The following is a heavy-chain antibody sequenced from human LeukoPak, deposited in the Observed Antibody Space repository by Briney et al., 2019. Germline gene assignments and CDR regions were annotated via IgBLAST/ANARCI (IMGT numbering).Heavy chain of an antibody. CDR1: GGSISSGGYY. D-gene: IGHD2-2*01. V-gene: IGHV4-31*03. J-gene: IGHJ4*02. CDR2: IYYSGST. CDR3: ARARRDGYCSSTSCQTSGFAY. Sequence: SETLSLTCTVSGGSISSGGYYWSWIRQHPGKGLEWIGYIYYSGSTYYSPSLKSRVIISVDTSKNQFSLKLSSVTAADTAVYYCARARRDGYCSSTSCQTSGFAYWGQGTLVTVSS.